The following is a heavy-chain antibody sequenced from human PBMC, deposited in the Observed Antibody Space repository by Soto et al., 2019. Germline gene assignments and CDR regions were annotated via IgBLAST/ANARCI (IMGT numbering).Heavy chain of an antibody. CDR2: ISGSGGST. V-gene: IGHV3-23*01. Sequence: GGSLRLSCAASGFTFSSYAMSWVRQAPGKGLEWVSAISGSGGSTYYADSVKGRFTISRDNFKNTLFLQMNSLRAEDTAVYYCAARFDSGGWYYGAFDIWGQGTMVTVSS. CDR3: AARFDSGGWYYGAFDI. D-gene: IGHD6-19*01. CDR1: GFTFSSYA. J-gene: IGHJ3*02.